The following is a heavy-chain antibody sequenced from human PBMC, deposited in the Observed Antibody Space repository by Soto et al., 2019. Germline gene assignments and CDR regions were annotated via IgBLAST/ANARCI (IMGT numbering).Heavy chain of an antibody. J-gene: IGHJ4*02. CDR1: GYTFTNYP. D-gene: IGHD2-15*01. CDR2: INGDNGNT. CDR3: ARRMLKEDITGFDY. V-gene: IGHV1-3*01. Sequence: ASVKVSCKASGYTFTNYPMHWLRQAPGQRLEWMGWINGDNGNTKYSQKFQVRVAITRDTSARTVYMELSSLRSEDTAVYFCARRMLKEDITGFDYWGQGTLVTVSS.